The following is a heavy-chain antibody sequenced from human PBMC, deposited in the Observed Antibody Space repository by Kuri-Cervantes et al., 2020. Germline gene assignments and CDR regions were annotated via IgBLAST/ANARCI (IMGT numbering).Heavy chain of an antibody. D-gene: IGHD4-17*01. CDR2: IYYSGST. CDR3: ARDRMTTVTTYYFDY. V-gene: IGHV4-30-4*01. J-gene: IGHJ4*02. Sequence: LRLSCTVSGGSISSGDYYWSWIRQPPGKGLEWIGYIYYSGSTYYNPSLKSRVTISVDTSKNQFSLKLSSVTAADTAVYYCARDRMTTVTTYYFDYRGQGTLVTVSS. CDR1: GGSISSGDYY.